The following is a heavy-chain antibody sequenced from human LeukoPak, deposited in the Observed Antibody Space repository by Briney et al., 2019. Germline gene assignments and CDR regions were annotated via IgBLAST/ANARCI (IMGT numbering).Heavy chain of an antibody. V-gene: IGHV3-23*01. D-gene: IGHD3-22*01. CDR3: AKVSSYYDSSGSLDAFDI. J-gene: IGHJ3*02. CDR2: ISGSGGST. CDR1: GFTFSSYA. Sequence: GGSLRLSCAASGFTFSSYAMSWVRQAPGKGLEWVSAISGSGGSTYYADSVKGRFTISRDNSKNTLYLQMNSLRAEDTAVYYCAKVSSYYDSSGSLDAFDIWGQGTMVTVSS.